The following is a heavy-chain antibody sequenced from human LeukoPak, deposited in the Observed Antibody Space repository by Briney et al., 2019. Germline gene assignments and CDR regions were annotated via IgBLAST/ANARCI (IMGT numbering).Heavy chain of an antibody. CDR2: ISAYNGNT. Sequence: GASVKVSCKASGYTFTSYGISWVRQAPGQGLEWMGWISAYNGNTNYAQKLQGRVTMTTDTSTSTAYMELRSLRSDDTAVYYCARFVGWVVPAVTPGSWFDPWGQGTLVTVSS. CDR3: ARFVGWVVPAVTPGSWFDP. J-gene: IGHJ5*02. D-gene: IGHD2-2*01. V-gene: IGHV1-18*01. CDR1: GYTFTSYG.